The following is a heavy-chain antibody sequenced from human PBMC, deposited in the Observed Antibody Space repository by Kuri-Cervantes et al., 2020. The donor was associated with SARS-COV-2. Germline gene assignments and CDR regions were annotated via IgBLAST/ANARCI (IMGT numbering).Heavy chain of an antibody. D-gene: IGHD3-10*01. CDR2: ISYDGSNK. J-gene: IGHJ3*02. CDR3: ARDLIFVAYNRGTGAFDI. V-gene: IGHV3-30-3*01. CDR1: GFTFSSYA. Sequence: GGSLKISCAASGFTFSSYAMHWVRQAPGKGLEWVAVISYDGSNKYYADSVKGRFTISRDNSKNTLYLQMNSLRAEDTALYYCARDLIFVAYNRGTGAFDIWGQGTMVTVSS.